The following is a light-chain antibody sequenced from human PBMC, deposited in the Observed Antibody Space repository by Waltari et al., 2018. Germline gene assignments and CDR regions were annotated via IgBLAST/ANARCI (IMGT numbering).Light chain of an antibody. CDR2: DCT. V-gene: IGLV2-14*03. CDR1: RSDVGGSNY. Sequence: QSALTQPASVSGSPGQSITLSCTGTRSDVGGSNYVSWYQQHPGKVPQLRIIDCTKRPSGVSNRFSGSKSGNTASLTISGLQAEDEAKYYCSSWTDSDSLKLLFGGGTKLTVL. J-gene: IGLJ2*01. CDR3: SSWTDSDSLKLL.